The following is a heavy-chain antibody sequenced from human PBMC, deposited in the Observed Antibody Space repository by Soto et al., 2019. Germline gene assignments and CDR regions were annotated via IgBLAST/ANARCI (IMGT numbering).Heavy chain of an antibody. CDR1: GYTFISYL. D-gene: IGHD1-26*01. CDR3: AREREGSGFDP. V-gene: IGHV1-46*01. CDR2: INPSGGST. J-gene: IGHJ5*02. Sequence: ASVKVSCKASGYTFISYLIHWMRQAPGQGLEWMGIINPSGGSTSYAQKFQGRVTMTRDTSTSTVYMELSSLRSEDTAVYYCAREREGSGFDPWGQGTLVTVSS.